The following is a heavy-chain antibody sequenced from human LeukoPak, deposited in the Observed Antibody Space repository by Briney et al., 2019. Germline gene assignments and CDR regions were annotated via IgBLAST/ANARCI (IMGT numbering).Heavy chain of an antibody. D-gene: IGHD2-8*02. CDR1: GGSISSSSYY. V-gene: IGHV4-39*01. J-gene: IGHJ6*03. CDR3: ARLNPGQSPYYFYYIDV. Sequence: SETLSLTCTVSGGSISSSSYYWGWIRQPPGKGLEWIGSIYYSGSTYYNPSLKSRVTISVDTSKNQFSLKLSSVAAADTGVYYCARLNPGQSPYYFYYIDVWGKGTAVTVSS. CDR2: IYYSGST.